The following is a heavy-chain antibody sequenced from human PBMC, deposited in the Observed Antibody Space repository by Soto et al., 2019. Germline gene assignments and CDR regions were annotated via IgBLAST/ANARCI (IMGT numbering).Heavy chain of an antibody. CDR3: ARDQRYYDSSGTFDY. CDR2: INAGNGNT. CDR1: GYTFTSYA. Sequence: QVQLVQSGAEVKKPGASVKVSCKASGYTFTSYAMHWVRQAPGQRLEWMGWINAGNGNTKYSQKCQGRVTITRDTSASTAYMELSSLRSEDTAVYYCARDQRYYDSSGTFDYWGQGTLVTVSS. J-gene: IGHJ4*02. V-gene: IGHV1-3*01. D-gene: IGHD3-22*01.